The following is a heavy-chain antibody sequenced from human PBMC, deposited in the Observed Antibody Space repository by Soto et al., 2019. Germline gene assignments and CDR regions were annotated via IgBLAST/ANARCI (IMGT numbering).Heavy chain of an antibody. J-gene: IGHJ6*02. CDR2: INAGNGNT. CDR3: ARHYYDSSGYMGYYYYGMDV. V-gene: IGHV1-3*01. Sequence: GASVQVSCKASGYTFTSYAMHWVRQAPGQRLEWMGWINAGNGNTKYSQKFQGQVTISADKSISTAYLQWSSLKASDTAMYYCARHYYDSSGYMGYYYYGMDVWGQGTTVTVSS. D-gene: IGHD3-22*01. CDR1: GYTFTSYA.